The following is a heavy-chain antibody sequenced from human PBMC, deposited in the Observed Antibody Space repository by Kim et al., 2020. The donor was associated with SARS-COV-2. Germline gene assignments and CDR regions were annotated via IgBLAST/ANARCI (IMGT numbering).Heavy chain of an antibody. D-gene: IGHD5-18*01. CDR1: GFTFSSYA. J-gene: IGHJ4*01. CDR2: ISYDGSNK. Sequence: GGSLRLSCAASGFTFSSYAMHWVRQAPGKGLEWVAVISYDGSNKYYADSVKGRFTISRDNSKNTLYLQMNSLRAEDTAVYYCARDHEQRGDSYGSDYWG. CDR3: ARDHEQRGDSYGSDY. V-gene: IGHV3-30*04.